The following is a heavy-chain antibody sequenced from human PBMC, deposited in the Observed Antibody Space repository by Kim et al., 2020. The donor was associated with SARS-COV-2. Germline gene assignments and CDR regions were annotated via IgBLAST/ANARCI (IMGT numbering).Heavy chain of an antibody. D-gene: IGHD5-18*01. CDR3: ATSTAMVTGGWFDP. V-gene: IGHV1-24*01. J-gene: IGHJ5*02. CDR1: GYTLTELS. CDR2: FDPEDGET. Sequence: ASVKVSCKVSGYTLTELSMHWVRQAPGKGLEWMGGFDPEDGETIYAQKFQGRVTMTEDTSTDTAYMELSSLRSEDTAVYYCATSTAMVTGGWFDPWGQGTLVPVSS.